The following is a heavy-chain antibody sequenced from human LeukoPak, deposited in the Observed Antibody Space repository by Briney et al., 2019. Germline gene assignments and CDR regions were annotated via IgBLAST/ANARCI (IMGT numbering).Heavy chain of an antibody. CDR2: IYNSVNT. CDR3: ARAGTTDYYDDHVLDI. V-gene: IGHV4-4*07. D-gene: IGHD3-22*01. CDR1: GGSISNYY. J-gene: IGHJ3*02. Sequence: PSETLSLTCTVSGGSISNYYWNWIRQPPGKGLEYIGRIYNSVNTNNNPSLQSRVTMSVDPSNNQFSLRLSSVTAADTAVYYCARAGTTDYYDDHVLDIWSQGTLVTVSS.